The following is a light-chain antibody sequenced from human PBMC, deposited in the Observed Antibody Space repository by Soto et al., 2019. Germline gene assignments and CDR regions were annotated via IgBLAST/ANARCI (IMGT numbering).Light chain of an antibody. Sequence: VMTQYKTTLSVSPGERATLSVSASQSVNSNLAWSQQKPGQAPRLLIYGASTRATGIPARFSGSGSGTDFTLTISCLQSEDFATYYCQQYYSYPPTFGQGTKVDIK. J-gene: IGKJ1*01. CDR1: QSVNSN. CDR2: GAS. V-gene: IGKV3-15*01. CDR3: QQYYSYPPT.